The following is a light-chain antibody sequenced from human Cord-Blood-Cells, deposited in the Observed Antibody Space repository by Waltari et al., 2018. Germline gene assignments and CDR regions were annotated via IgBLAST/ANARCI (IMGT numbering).Light chain of an antibody. CDR1: SSAVGGSND. J-gene: IGLJ1*01. Sequence: QSALTQPPSASGSPGQSVTLSCTGTSSAVGGSNDVPWYQQHPGKAPKLMIYEVSKRPSGVPDRFSGSKSGNTASLTVSGLQAEDEADYYCSSYAGSNNLVFGTGTKVTVL. CDR2: EVS. V-gene: IGLV2-8*01. CDR3: SSYAGSNNLV.